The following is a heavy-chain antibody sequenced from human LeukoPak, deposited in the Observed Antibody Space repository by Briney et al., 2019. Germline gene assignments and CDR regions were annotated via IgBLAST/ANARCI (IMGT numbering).Heavy chain of an antibody. CDR3: ARGLNRGYGDSPPS. V-gene: IGHV3-48*04. CDR2: ISDSSSTI. CDR1: GFTFSAYS. J-gene: IGHJ4*02. Sequence: GGSLRLSCVASGFTFSAYSMKWVRQAPGKGLEWVSYISDSSSTIYYADSVRGRFTISRDNAKNSLYLQMNSLRAEDTAVYYCARGLNRGYGDSPPSWGQGTLVTVSS. D-gene: IGHD4-17*01.